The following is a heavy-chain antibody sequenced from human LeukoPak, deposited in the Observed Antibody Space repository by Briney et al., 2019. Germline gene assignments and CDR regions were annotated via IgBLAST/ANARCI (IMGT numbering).Heavy chain of an antibody. CDR2: IYSGGST. J-gene: IGHJ4*02. CDR3: ARGAYIAAAGTLGY. D-gene: IGHD6-13*01. Sequence: GGSLRLSCAASGLTVSSNYRSWVRQAPGKGLEWISVIYSGGSTYYADSVKGRFTISRDNSKNTLYLQMNSLRAEDTAVYYCARGAYIAAAGTLGYWGQGTLVTVSS. CDR1: GLTVSSNY. V-gene: IGHV3-53*01.